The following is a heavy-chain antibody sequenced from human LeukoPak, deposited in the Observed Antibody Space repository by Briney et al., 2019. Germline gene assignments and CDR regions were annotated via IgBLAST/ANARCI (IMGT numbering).Heavy chain of an antibody. D-gene: IGHD5-24*01. CDR1: GFAFSTYA. V-gene: IGHV3-23*01. CDR2: ISDNSGST. J-gene: IGHJ4*02. CDR3: ARGRDADY. Sequence: GGSLRLSCAASGFAFSTYAMSWVRQAPGKGLEWVSTISDNSGSTSYTDSVKGRFTISRDNSKNTLHLQMNSLRAEDTAVYYCARGRDADYWGQGTLVTVSS.